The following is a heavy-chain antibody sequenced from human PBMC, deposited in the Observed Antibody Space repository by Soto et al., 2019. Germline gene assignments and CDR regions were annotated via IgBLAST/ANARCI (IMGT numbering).Heavy chain of an antibody. V-gene: IGHV3-74*03. Sequence: EVQVVESGGGLVQPGGSRRLSCAASGFTFSSYWMHWVRQAPGKGLEWLTRINGEGSYTTYADSVKGRFTISRHNAKDTLYLQLSSLRAEDTAIYYCSRGAGYHYYYHAMDVWGRGTTVTVSS. CDR1: GFTFSSYW. CDR2: INGEGSYT. D-gene: IGHD2-2*01. CDR3: SRGAGYHYYYHAMDV. J-gene: IGHJ6*02.